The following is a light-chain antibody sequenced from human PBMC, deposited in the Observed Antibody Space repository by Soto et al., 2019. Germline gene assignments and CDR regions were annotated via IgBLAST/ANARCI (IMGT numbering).Light chain of an antibody. CDR3: QSYDSSLSGHVV. CDR2: YND. Sequence: QLVLTQPPSVSGAPGQRVTISCTGSSSNLGSGFDVQWYQQLPGTAPKLLIYYNDNRPSGVSDRFSGSKSGTSASLAITGLQADDEADYYCQSYDSSLSGHVVFGGGTKLTVL. J-gene: IGLJ2*01. CDR1: SSNLGSGFD. V-gene: IGLV1-40*01.